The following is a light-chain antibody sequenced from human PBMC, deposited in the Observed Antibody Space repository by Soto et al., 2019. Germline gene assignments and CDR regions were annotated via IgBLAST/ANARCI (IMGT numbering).Light chain of an antibody. CDR2: DAS. Sequence: EIVLTQSPATLSLSPGERATLSCRASQSLSSSLAWYQQKPGQAPRLLIYDASNRATGIPARFSGSGSGTDFTLTISSLEPEDFAVYYCQLYGDSPMYTFGQGTKVDIK. J-gene: IGKJ2*01. V-gene: IGKV3-11*01. CDR1: QSLSSS. CDR3: QLYGDSPMYT.